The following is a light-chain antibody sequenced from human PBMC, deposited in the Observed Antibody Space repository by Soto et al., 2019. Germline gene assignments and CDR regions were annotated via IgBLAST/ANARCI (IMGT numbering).Light chain of an antibody. Sequence: QSVLTQPRSVSGSPGQSVTISCTGTSSDVGGYNYVSWYQHHPGKAPKLMIYDVDKRPSGVPGRFSGSKSGNTASLTISGLQAGDEADYYCCSYAGSYPLVFGTGTKVTVL. J-gene: IGLJ1*01. V-gene: IGLV2-11*01. CDR2: DVD. CDR3: CSYAGSYPLV. CDR1: SSDVGGYNY.